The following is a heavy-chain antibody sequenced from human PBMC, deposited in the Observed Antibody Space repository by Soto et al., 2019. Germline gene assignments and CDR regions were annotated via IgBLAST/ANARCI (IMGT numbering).Heavy chain of an antibody. CDR3: ARDLEFRDGNISHLDY. V-gene: IGHV1-69*01. CDR2: IMPIIGTA. D-gene: IGHD3-10*01. CDR1: GGTFSSHV. J-gene: IGHJ4*02. Sequence: QVQLVRSGAEVKKPGSSVKVSCKASGGTFSSHVFNWVRQAPGQGLEWMGGIMPIIGTANYGQKFQGRVTITADESTSTAYVELGSLRSEDTAVYYCARDLEFRDGNISHLDYWGQGTLVTVSS.